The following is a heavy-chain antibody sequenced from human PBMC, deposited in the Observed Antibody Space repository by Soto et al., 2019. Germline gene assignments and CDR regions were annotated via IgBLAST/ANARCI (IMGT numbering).Heavy chain of an antibody. CDR2: IYWDGDK. V-gene: IGHV2-5*05. CDR1: GFALSARGMG. CDR3: AHRCRGWQYYFTH. D-gene: IGHD6-19*01. Sequence: QITLKESGPTLVKPTQTLTLTCTFSGFALSARGMGVGWIRQPPGKALEWLALIYWDGDKWYGPSLKNRATITEDTPKNQVVLTMTNMDPVDTATYYCAHRCRGWQYYFTHWGQGALVTVSS. J-gene: IGHJ4*02.